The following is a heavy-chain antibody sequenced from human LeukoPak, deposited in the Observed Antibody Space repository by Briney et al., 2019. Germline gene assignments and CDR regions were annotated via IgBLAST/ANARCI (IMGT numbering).Heavy chain of an antibody. V-gene: IGHV4-34*01. CDR1: GGSFSGYY. CDR2: INHSGST. J-gene: IGHJ5*02. CDR3: ARVSAWYYDILTGYFHWFDP. Sequence: PSETLSLTCAVYGGSFSGYYWSWIRQPPGKGLEWIGEINHSGSTNYNPSLKSRVTISVDTSKNQFSLKLSSVTAADTAVYYCARVSAWYYDILTGYFHWFDPWGQGTLATVSS. D-gene: IGHD3-9*01.